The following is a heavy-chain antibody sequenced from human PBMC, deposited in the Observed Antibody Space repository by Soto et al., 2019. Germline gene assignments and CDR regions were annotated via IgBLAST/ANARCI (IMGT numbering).Heavy chain of an antibody. J-gene: IGHJ4*02. V-gene: IGHV3-23*01. D-gene: IGHD6-19*01. CDR1: GFTFSSYA. CDR2: ISGSGGST. CDR3: AKDMAVAGPKPGNFDY. Sequence: GGSLRLSCAASGFTFSSYAMSWVRQAPGKGLEWVSAISGSGGSTYYADSVKGRFTISRDNSKNTLYLQMNSLRAEDTAVYYCAKDMAVAGPKPGNFDYWGQGTLVTVSS.